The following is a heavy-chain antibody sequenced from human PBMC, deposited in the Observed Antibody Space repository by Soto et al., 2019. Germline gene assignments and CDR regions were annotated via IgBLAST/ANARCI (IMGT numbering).Heavy chain of an antibody. D-gene: IGHD5-18*01. CDR1: GFTFSSYA. V-gene: IGHV3-30-3*01. CDR2: ISYDGSNK. Sequence: SLRLSCAASGFTFSSYAMHWVRQAPGKGLEWVAVISYDGSNKYYADSVKGRFTISRDNSKNTLYLQMNSLRAEDTAVYYCARDGVDTAMVKGYYYYGMDVWGQGTTVTVSS. J-gene: IGHJ6*02. CDR3: ARDGVDTAMVKGYYYYGMDV.